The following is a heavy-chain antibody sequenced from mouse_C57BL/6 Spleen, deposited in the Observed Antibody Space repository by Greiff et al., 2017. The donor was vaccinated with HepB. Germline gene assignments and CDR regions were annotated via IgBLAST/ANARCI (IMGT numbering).Heavy chain of an antibody. J-gene: IGHJ2*01. CDR3: ARDRTGTVDY. V-gene: IGHV3-6*01. CDR1: GYSITSGYY. CDR2: ISYDGSN. D-gene: IGHD4-1*01. Sequence: ESGPGLVKPSQSLSLTCSVTGYSITSGYYWNWIRQFPGNKLEWMGYISYDGSNNYNPSLKNRTTITRDTSKNQFFLKLNSVTTEDTATYYCARDRTGTVDYWGQGTTLTVSS.